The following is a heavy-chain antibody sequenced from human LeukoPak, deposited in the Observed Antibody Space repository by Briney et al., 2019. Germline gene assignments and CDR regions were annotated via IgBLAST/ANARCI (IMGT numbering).Heavy chain of an antibody. J-gene: IGHJ3*02. V-gene: IGHV3-53*01. CDR3: ASGRLGYCSEGVCHDAFAI. D-gene: IGHD2-8*01. CDR1: GLSVKTNY. CDR2: IYSGGNT. Sequence: PGGSLRLSCAASGLSVKTNYMSWVRQAPGKGLEWVSVIYSGGNTYYADSVKGRFTISRDNPKNTLYLQMNSLRAEDTAVYYCASGRLGYCSEGVCHDAFAIWGQGTRVTVSS.